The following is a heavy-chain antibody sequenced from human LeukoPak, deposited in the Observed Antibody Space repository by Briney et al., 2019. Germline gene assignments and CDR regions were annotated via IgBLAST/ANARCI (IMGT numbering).Heavy chain of an antibody. V-gene: IGHV3-23*01. J-gene: IGHJ2*01. CDR2: ISGGSNNI. D-gene: IGHD3-3*01. CDR3: AKDQGTAIFGMIIPYWYFDF. Sequence: TRGSLRLACPASGFSLGMYAVNWVSQAPGKGLEWVSSISGGSNNINYAGSVKGRFTTSRDNSQNTLYLQMNSLRADDTAVYYCAKDQGTAIFGMIIPYWYFDFWGRGTLVTVSS. CDR1: GFSLGMYA.